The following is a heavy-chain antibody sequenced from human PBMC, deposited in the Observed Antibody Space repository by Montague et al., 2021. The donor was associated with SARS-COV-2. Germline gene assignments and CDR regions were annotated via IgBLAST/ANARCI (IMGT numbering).Heavy chain of an antibody. CDR1: GGSFSGYY. CDR3: ARGGGHSADYYYGMDV. D-gene: IGHD2-21*01. J-gene: IGHJ6*02. CDR2: INHSGST. Sequence: SETLSLTCAVYGGSFSGYYWSWIRQPPGKGLEWVGEINHSGSTNYNPSLKSRVTISVDTSKNQFSLKLSSVTAADTAVYHCARGGGHSADYYYGMDVWGQGTTVTGSS. V-gene: IGHV4-34*01.